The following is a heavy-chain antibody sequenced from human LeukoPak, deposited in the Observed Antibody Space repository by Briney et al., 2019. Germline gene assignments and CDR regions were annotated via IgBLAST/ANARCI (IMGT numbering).Heavy chain of an antibody. Sequence: GEPLKISCKGSGYSFTSYWIGWVGQMPGKGLGWMGLIYPGDSDTRYSPSFQGQVTISADKSISTAYLQWSSLKASDTAMYYCERRIYYDSSGYYCDYWGQGTLVTVSS. CDR2: IYPGDSDT. D-gene: IGHD3-22*01. V-gene: IGHV5-51*01. CDR3: ERRIYYDSSGYYCDY. CDR1: GYSFTSYW. J-gene: IGHJ4*02.